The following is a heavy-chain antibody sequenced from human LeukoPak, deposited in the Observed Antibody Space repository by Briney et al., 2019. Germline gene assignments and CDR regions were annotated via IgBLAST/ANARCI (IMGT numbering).Heavy chain of an antibody. V-gene: IGHV1-18*01. J-gene: IGHJ4*02. CDR3: ARDSSYGIYFDY. CDR1: GYTFTSYG. D-gene: IGHD5-18*01. Sequence: GASVKVSCKASGYTFTSYGIGWARQAPGQGLEWMGWISAYNGNTNYAQKLQGRVTMTTDTSTSTAYMELRSLRSDDTAVYYCARDSSYGIYFDYWGQGTLVTVSS. CDR2: ISAYNGNT.